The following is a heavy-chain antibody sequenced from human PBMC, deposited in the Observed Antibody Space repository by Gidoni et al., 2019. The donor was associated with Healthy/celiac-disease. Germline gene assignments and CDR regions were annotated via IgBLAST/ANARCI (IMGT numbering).Heavy chain of an antibody. D-gene: IGHD2-15*01. J-gene: IGHJ6*02. V-gene: IGHV3-30*18. CDR2: ISYDGSNK. Sequence: QVQLVESGGGVVQPGRSLRLSCAASGFTFSSYGMHWVRQAPGKGLEWVAVISYDGSNKYYADSVKGRFTISRDNSKNTLYLQMNSLRAEDTAVYYCAKDAYCSGGSCYPSYYYYYGMDVWGQGTTVTVSS. CDR1: GFTFSSYG. CDR3: AKDAYCSGGSCYPSYYYYYGMDV.